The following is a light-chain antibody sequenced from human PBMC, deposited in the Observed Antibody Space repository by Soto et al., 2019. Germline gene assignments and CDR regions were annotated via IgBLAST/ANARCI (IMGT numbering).Light chain of an antibody. V-gene: IGKV1-5*03. CDR1: HSISNW. Sequence: DIHITQSPSSLSASVGDRVTIACRASHSISNWLAWYQQKPGKAPKLLIYKASSLVSGVPSRFSGSGFETEFTLTINSLQPDDFATYYCQHYNTYMWTFGQGTKVDIK. CDR2: KAS. CDR3: QHYNTYMWT. J-gene: IGKJ1*01.